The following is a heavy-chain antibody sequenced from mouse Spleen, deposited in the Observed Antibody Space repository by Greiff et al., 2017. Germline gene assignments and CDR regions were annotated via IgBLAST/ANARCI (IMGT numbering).Heavy chain of an antibody. V-gene: IGHV14-4*02. D-gene: IGHD1-1*01. CDR3: NAWDFITTVVAPYFDY. Sequence: VQLQQSGAELVRSGASVKLSCTASGFNIKDYYIHWVKQRPEQGLEWIGWIDPENGDTEYAPKFQGKATMTADTSSNTAYLQLSSLTSEDTAVYYCNAWDFITTVVAPYFDYWGQGTTLTVSS. J-gene: IGHJ2*01. CDR1: GFNIKDYY. CDR2: IDPENGDT.